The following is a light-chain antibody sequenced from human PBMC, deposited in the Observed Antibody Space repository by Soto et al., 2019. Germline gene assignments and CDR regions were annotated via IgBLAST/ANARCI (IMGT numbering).Light chain of an antibody. V-gene: IGKV3-11*01. Sequence: EIVLTQSPATLALSPGERATLSCRASQSVSSYLAWYQQKPGQAPRLLIYDASHRATGIPARFSGSGSGTEFPLTISSLEPEYFAVYYCQQRSNWLTFGGGTKVEIK. CDR3: QQRSNWLT. CDR2: DAS. J-gene: IGKJ4*01. CDR1: QSVSSY.